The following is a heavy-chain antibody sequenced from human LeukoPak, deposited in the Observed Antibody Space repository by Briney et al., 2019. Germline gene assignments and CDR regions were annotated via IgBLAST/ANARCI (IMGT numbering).Heavy chain of an antibody. V-gene: IGHV3-30*02. J-gene: IGHJ4*02. CDR1: GFTFSSYG. CDR3: AKGPAYCGGDCYSGYFDS. Sequence: PGGSLRLSCAASGFTFSSYGMHWVRQAPGKGLEWVAFIRYDGSNKYYADSVKGRFTISRDNSKNTLYLQMNSLRAEDTAVYYCAKGPAYCGGDCYSGYFDSWGQGTLVTVSS. D-gene: IGHD2-21*02. CDR2: IRYDGSNK.